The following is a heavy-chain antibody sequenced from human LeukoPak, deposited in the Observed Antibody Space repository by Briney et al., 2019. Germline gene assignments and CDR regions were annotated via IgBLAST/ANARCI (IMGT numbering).Heavy chain of an antibody. D-gene: IGHD1-14*01. CDR1: AYIFSVYA. Sequence: ASVKVSCKASAYIFSVYALIWVRQAPGQGLELMGWINTNTGNPTYAQGFTGRFVFSLDTSVSTAYLQISSLKAEDTAVYYCARDYTIAVGTTTYLQHWGQGTLVTVSS. CDR2: INTNTGNP. CDR3: ARDYTIAVGTTTYLQH. J-gene: IGHJ1*01. V-gene: IGHV7-4-1*02.